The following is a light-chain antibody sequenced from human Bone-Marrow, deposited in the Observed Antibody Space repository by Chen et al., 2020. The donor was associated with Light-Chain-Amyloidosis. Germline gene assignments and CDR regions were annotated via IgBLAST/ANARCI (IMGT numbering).Light chain of an antibody. CDR3: KQRSRWPPHT. Sequence: EIVLTQSPATLSLSPGERATLSCRASQSITTYLAWYQQKPGQAPRLLIQDASNRATGTPARFSGNGSGADFILTSSSRGPEDFALYSCKQRSRWPPHTFGQGTRLE. CDR1: QSITTY. CDR2: DAS. V-gene: IGKV3-11*01. J-gene: IGKJ2*01.